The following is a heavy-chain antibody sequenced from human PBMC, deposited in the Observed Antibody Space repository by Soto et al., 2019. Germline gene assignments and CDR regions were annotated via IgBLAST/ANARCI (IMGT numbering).Heavy chain of an antibody. Sequence: GSLRLSGAVAGLTFSDAWMSWVRQAPGKGLEWVGRIKKKTDGGTADYPAPVKGRFTISRDDSENMLYLQMNSLKTEDTAVYYCTTVTVVDIHSDYWGQGTQVTVSS. CDR3: TTVTVVDIHSDY. V-gene: IGHV3-15*01. D-gene: IGHD2-15*01. J-gene: IGHJ4*02. CDR1: GLTFSDAW. CDR2: IKKKTDGGTA.